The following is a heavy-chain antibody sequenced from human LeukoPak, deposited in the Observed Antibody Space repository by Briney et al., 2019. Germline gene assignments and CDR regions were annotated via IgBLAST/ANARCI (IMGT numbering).Heavy chain of an antibody. D-gene: IGHD2-8*01. CDR2: IYYTGST. J-gene: IGHJ5*01. Sequence: PSETLSLTCTVSGGSISSFYWSWIRQPPGKGLEWIGYIYYTGSTNYNSSLKSRVTISVDTSKNQFSLNLSSVTAADTAMYYCARAVLATKSAHWFDSWGQGTLVTVSS. CDR3: ARAVLATKSAHWFDS. CDR1: GGSISSFY. V-gene: IGHV4-59*01.